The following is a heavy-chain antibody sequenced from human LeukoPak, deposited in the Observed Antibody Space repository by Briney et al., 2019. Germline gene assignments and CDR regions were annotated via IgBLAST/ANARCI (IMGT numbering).Heavy chain of an antibody. CDR2: MNPNSGNT. CDR1: GYTFTSYD. V-gene: IGHV1-8*01. Sequence: ASVKVPCKASGYTFTSYDINWVRQATGQGLEWMGWMNPNSGNTGYAQKFQGRVTMTRNTSISTAYMELSSLRSEGTAVYYCATSSRYSSGQVPHWGQGTLVAVFS. CDR3: ATSSRYSSGQVPH. J-gene: IGHJ4*02. D-gene: IGHD6-19*01.